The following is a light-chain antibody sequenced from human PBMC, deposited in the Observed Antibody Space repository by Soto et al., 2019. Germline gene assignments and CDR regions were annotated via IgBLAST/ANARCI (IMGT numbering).Light chain of an antibody. J-gene: IGKJ4*01. CDR1: QSVSSY. V-gene: IGKV3-11*01. CDR2: DAS. Sequence: EIVLTQSPATLSLSPGERATLSCRASQSVSSYLAWYQQKPGQAPRLLIYDASNRATGIPARFSGSGSGTDFTLTISSLDPEDFAVYYCQQRSNWLLTFGGGTKV. CDR3: QQRSNWLLT.